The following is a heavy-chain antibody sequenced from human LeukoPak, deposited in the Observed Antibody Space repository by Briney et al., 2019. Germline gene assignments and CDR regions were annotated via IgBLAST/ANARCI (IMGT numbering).Heavy chain of an antibody. D-gene: IGHD6-19*01. CDR3: ARALFPGLRVYQWDY. J-gene: IGHJ4*02. V-gene: IGHV1-18*01. CDR1: GGTFSSYA. CDR2: ISAYNGNT. Sequence: ASVKVSCKASGGTFSSYAINWVRQAPGQGLEWMGWISAYNGNTNYAQKLQGRVTMTTDTSTSTAYMELRSLRSDDTAVYYYARALFPGLRVYQWDYWGQGTLVTVSS.